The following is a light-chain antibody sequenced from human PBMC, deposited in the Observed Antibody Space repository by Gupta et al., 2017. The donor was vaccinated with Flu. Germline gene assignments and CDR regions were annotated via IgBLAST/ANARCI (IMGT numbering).Light chain of an antibody. V-gene: IGKV3-20*01. Sequence: ERATLSCRASQSVSSSYLAWYQQKPRQAPRLLIYGASSRATGIPDRFSGSGSGTDFTLTISGLEPEDFAVYYCQQYDNSPTTFGQGTKVEIK. CDR3: QQYDNSPTT. CDR1: QSVSSSY. J-gene: IGKJ1*01. CDR2: GAS.